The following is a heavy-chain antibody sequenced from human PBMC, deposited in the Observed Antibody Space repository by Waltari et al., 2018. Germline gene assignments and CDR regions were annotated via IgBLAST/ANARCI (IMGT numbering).Heavy chain of an antibody. Sequence: QVQLQQWGAGLLKPSETLSLTCAVYGGSFSDYYWSWIRQPPGKGLAWIGEINHSGSTNYTPSLKSRVTISVDTSKNQFSLKLSTVTAADTAVYYCARGGVVNNFDYWGQGTLVTVSS. J-gene: IGHJ4*02. CDR2: INHSGST. CDR1: GGSFSDYY. V-gene: IGHV4-34*01. D-gene: IGHD3-3*01. CDR3: ARGGVVNNFDY.